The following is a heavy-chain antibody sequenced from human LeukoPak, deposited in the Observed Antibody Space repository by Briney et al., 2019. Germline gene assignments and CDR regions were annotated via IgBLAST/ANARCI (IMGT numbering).Heavy chain of an antibody. Sequence: SETLSLTCTVSGGSISSYYWSWIRQPPGKGLEWIWYIYYSGSTNYNPSLRSRVTISVDTSKNQFSLKLSSVTAADTAVYYCARWASGHFDYWGQGTLVTVSS. CDR3: ARWASGHFDY. CDR1: GGSISSYY. D-gene: IGHD6-19*01. J-gene: IGHJ4*02. V-gene: IGHV4-59*01. CDR2: IYYSGST.